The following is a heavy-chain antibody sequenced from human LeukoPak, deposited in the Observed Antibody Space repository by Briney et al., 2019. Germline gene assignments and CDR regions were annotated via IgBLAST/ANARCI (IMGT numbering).Heavy chain of an antibody. D-gene: IGHD5-18*01. CDR3: ARVSDTAMVYYYYGMDV. J-gene: IGHJ6*02. V-gene: IGHV1-69*13. Sequence: ASVKVSCKASGGTFSSYAISWVRQAPGQGLEWMGGIIPIFGTANYAQKFQGRVTITADESTSTAYMELSGLRSEDTAVYYCARVSDTAMVYYYYGMDVWGQGTTVTVSS. CDR2: IIPIFGTA. CDR1: GGTFSSYA.